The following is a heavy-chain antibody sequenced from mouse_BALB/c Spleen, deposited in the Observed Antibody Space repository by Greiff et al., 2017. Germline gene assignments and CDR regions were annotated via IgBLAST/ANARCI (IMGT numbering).Heavy chain of an antibody. J-gene: IGHJ2*01. CDR1: GYAFSSYW. CDR2: IYPGDGDT. Sequence: QVQLQQSGAELVRPGSSVKISCKASGYAFSSYWMNWVKQRPGQGLEWIGQIYPGDGDTNYNGKFKGKATLTADKSSSTAYMQLSSLTSEDSAVYFCARSEEYGNYDYWGQGTTLTVSS. V-gene: IGHV1-80*01. D-gene: IGHD2-10*02. CDR3: ARSEEYGNYDY.